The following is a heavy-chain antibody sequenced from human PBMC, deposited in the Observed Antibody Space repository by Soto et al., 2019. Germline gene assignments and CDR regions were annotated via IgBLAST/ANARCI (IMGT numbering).Heavy chain of an antibody. CDR2: IYHSGSA. Sequence: PLETHSLTSTVSGGTSISSYWWSWVRQTPGRGLEWIGEIYHSGSANYNPSLKSRVTISVDNSKNQFSLKLSSVTAADTAVYYCARYIAASGTYYFDYWGQGTLVTVSS. CDR3: ARYIAASGTYYFDY. J-gene: IGHJ4*02. CDR1: GGTSISSYW. D-gene: IGHD6-13*01. V-gene: IGHV4-4*02.